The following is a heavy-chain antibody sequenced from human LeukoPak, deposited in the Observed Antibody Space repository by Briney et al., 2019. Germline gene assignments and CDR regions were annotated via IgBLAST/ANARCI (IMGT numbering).Heavy chain of an antibody. D-gene: IGHD3-22*01. CDR3: ARSIKGYDSSGYYYGLDY. Sequence: ASVKVSCKASGYTFTSYDINWVRQATGQGLEWMGWMNPNSGNTGYAQKFQGRVTMTRNTSIGTAYMELSSLRSEDTAVYYCARSIKGYDSSGYYYGLDYWGQGTLVTVSS. J-gene: IGHJ4*02. V-gene: IGHV1-8*01. CDR2: MNPNSGNT. CDR1: GYTFTSYD.